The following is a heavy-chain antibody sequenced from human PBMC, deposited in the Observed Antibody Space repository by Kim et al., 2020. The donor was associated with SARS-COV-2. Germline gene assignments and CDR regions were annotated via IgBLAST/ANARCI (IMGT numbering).Heavy chain of an antibody. Sequence: YNDYAVSVKSRITINPDTSKNQFSLQLNSVTPEDTAVYYCAGGFRNRFDPWGQGTLVTVSS. V-gene: IGHV6-1*01. J-gene: IGHJ5*02. D-gene: IGHD3-10*01. CDR3: AGGFRNRFDP. CDR2: YN.